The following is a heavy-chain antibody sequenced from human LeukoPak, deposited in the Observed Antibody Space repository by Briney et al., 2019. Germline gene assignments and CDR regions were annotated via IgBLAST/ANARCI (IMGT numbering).Heavy chain of an antibody. V-gene: IGHV1-18*01. D-gene: IGHD3-22*01. J-gene: IGHJ6*02. Sequence: ASVTVSCKASGYTFIDYAFTWVRQAPGQGLEWMGKISTYNGKREYAQNYQGRLTMTTETSTRTAYMELRSLRSDDTAIYYCVREYEDNPYESGLHYYYYGMDIWGQGTTVTVSS. CDR3: VREYEDNPYESGLHYYYYGMDI. CDR2: ISTYNGKR. CDR1: GYTFIDYA.